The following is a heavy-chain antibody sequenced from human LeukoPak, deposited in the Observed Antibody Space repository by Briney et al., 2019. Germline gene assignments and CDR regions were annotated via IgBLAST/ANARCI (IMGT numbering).Heavy chain of an antibody. J-gene: IGHJ5*02. CDR1: GYSFTSYW. D-gene: IGHD4-23*01. V-gene: IGHV5-51*01. Sequence: GESLKISCKGSGYSFTSYWIGWVRQMPGKGLEWMGIIYPDDSDTRYRPSFQGQVTISADKSISTAYLQWSSLKASDTAMYYCARRHDYGGNSYWFDPWGQGTLVIVSS. CDR2: IYPDDSDT. CDR3: ARRHDYGGNSYWFDP.